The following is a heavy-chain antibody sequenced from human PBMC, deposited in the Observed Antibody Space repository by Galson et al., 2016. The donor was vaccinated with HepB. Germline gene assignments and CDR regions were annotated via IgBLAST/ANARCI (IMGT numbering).Heavy chain of an antibody. D-gene: IGHD2-8*02. CDR1: GDSISSVGRP. CDR2: IHSSGTS. Sequence: SETLSLTCTVSGDSISSVGRPWGWFRQSPGMGLEYIGSIHSSGTSYFNPSLASRVTVSADMSRNQFSLSLSSVTAADTAVYYYVRDCTGGTCKFAGYDAFDIGGQGTTVTGSS. V-gene: IGHV4-39*07. J-gene: IGHJ3*02. CDR3: VRDCTGGTCKFAGYDAFDI.